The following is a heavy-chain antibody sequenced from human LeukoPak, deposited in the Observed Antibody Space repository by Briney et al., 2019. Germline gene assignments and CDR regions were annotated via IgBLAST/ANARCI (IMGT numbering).Heavy chain of an antibody. Sequence: SETLSLTCTVSGGSISSYYWSWIRQPPGKGLEWIGYIYYSGSTNYNASLKSRVTISIDTSKNQFSLNLNSVTAADTAVYYCARGGTVVNLSFWGQGTLVTVSS. D-gene: IGHD4-23*01. V-gene: IGHV4-59*01. J-gene: IGHJ4*02. CDR2: IYYSGST. CDR3: ARGGTVVNLSF. CDR1: GGSISSYY.